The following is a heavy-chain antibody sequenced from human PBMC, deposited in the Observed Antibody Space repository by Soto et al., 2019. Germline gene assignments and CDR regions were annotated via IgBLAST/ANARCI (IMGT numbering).Heavy chain of an antibody. CDR1: GGSITTGGYY. V-gene: IGHV4-31*03. Sequence: SETLSLTCTVSGGSITTGGYYWGWIRQLPGKGLEWIGHRYYSESTYYNPSLKSRVSISLDTSKNQFSLKLSFVTAADTAMYYCARAKCSGGSCYSWCLDYWGQGTPVTVSS. J-gene: IGHJ4*02. D-gene: IGHD2-15*01. CDR2: RYYSEST. CDR3: ARAKCSGGSCYSWCLDY.